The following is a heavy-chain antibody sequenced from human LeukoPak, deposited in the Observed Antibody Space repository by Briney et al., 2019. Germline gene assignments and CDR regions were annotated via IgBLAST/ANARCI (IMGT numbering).Heavy chain of an antibody. D-gene: IGHD3-3*01. Sequence: SETLSLTCTVSGYSISSGYYWGWIRQPPGKGLEWIGYIYYSGSTNYNPSLKSRVTISVDTSKNQFSLKLSSVTAADTAVYYCARGLDFWSGQPPYYMDVWGKGTTVTVSS. CDR2: IYYSGST. CDR3: ARGLDFWSGQPPYYMDV. V-gene: IGHV4-61*01. J-gene: IGHJ6*03. CDR1: GYSISSGYY.